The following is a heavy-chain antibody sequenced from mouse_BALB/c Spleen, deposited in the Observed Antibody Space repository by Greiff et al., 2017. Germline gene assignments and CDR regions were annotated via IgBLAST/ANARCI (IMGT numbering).Heavy chain of an antibody. D-gene: IGHD2-3*01. Sequence: VKLMESGAELVKPGASVKLSCKASGYTFTSYYMYWVKQRPGQGLEWIGEINPSNGGTNFNEKFKSKATLTVDKSSSTAYMQLSSLTSEDSAVYYCTRGGGYYDWYFDVWGAGTTVTVSS. V-gene: IGHV1S81*02. CDR1: GYTFTSYY. CDR2: INPSNGGT. CDR3: TRGGGYYDWYFDV. J-gene: IGHJ1*01.